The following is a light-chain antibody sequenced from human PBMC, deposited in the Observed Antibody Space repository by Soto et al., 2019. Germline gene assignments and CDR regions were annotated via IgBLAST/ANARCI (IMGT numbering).Light chain of an antibody. CDR1: QSSSSW. CDR3: QLYGTSPP. CDR2: KAS. Sequence: MQMTRTPSSLSASVGDRVTITFRGRQSSSSWLAWYQQKPGKAPKLLIYKASSLESGVPSRFSGSGSGTEFTLTINRLEPEDFAVYYCQLYGTSPPFGQGTRLE. J-gene: IGKJ5*01. V-gene: IGKV1-5*03.